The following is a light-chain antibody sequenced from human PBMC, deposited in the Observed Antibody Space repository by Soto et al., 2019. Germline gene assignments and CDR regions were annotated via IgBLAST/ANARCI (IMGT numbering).Light chain of an antibody. CDR2: AAS. CDR3: LQYNYWPRT. J-gene: IGKJ2*02. CDR1: QSVSSN. V-gene: IGKV3-15*01. Sequence: EIVMTQSPATLSVSPGERTTLSCRASQSVSSNLAWYQQKPGQAPRLLIYAASIRATGIPARFSGSGSGTEFTLTISSLQSEDFAVYYCLQYNYWPRTFGQGTNLEIK.